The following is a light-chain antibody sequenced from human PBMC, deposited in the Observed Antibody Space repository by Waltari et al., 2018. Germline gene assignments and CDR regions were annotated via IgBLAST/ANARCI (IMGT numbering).Light chain of an antibody. CDR3: QTGGHGTWV. V-gene: IGLV4-69*01. CDR2: VNSDGSH. CDR1: SGHSSNI. Sequence: QLVLTQSPSASASLGASVKLTCTLSSGHSSNIVAWLQQQPAKGPRFLMKVNSDGSHSKGDEMPDRFSGSSSGAERYLTSSSVQSEDEADYYWQTGGHGTWVFGGGTKLTVL. J-gene: IGLJ3*02.